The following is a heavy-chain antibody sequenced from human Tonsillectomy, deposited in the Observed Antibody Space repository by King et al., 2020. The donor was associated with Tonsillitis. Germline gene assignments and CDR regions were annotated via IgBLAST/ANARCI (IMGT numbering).Heavy chain of an antibody. J-gene: IGHJ3*02. V-gene: IGHV3-53*01. CDR2: SYSGCRT. CDR3: ARELGSAFDI. Sequence: VQLVESGGGLIQPGGSLRLSCAASGFTVSSNYMSWVRQAPGEGLEWVSVSYSGCRTYYADSVKGRVTLSRDKSKNTLYLQMNSLRAEDTGVYYCARELGSAFDIWGQGTMVTVSS. CDR1: GFTVSSNY. D-gene: IGHD7-27*01.